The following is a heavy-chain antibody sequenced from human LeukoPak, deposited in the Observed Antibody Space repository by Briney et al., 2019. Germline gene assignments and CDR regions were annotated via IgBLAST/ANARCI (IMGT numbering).Heavy chain of an antibody. Sequence: KPGGSLRLSCAASGFTFSDYYMSWIRQAPGKGRAWVSYISSSGSTIYYADSVKGRFTISTDNAKNSLYLQMNSLRAEDTSVYYCARERDANYYDSSGYYSIRDYWGQGTLVTVSS. CDR2: ISSSGSTI. D-gene: IGHD3-22*01. CDR1: GFTFSDYY. V-gene: IGHV3-11*04. J-gene: IGHJ4*02. CDR3: ARERDANYYDSSGYYSIRDY.